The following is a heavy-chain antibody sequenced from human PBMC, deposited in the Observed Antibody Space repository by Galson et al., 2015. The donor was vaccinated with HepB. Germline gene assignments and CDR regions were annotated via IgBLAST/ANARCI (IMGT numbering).Heavy chain of an antibody. J-gene: IGHJ3*02. CDR3: VKGYSGSHLTAFHI. D-gene: IGHD1-26*01. CDR1: GFNFNSYT. CDR2: ISNSGGST. Sequence: SLRLSCAASGFNFNSYTMHWVRQAPGKGLEYVSAISNSGGSTYYADSVKGRFTISRDNSKNTLFLQVSSLRTEDTAVFYCVKGYSGSHLTAFHIWAKGQWSPSLQ. V-gene: IGHV3-64D*06.